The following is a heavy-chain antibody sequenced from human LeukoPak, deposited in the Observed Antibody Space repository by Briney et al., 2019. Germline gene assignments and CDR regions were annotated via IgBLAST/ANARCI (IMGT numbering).Heavy chain of an antibody. CDR2: INAGNGNT. J-gene: IGHJ6*04. Sequence: ASVKVSCKASGYTFTSYAMHWVRQAPGQRLEWMGWINAGNGNTKYSQKFQGRDTITRDTSASTAYMELSSLRSEDTAVYYCARVVVPAAMDYYYGMDVWGKGTTVTVSS. CDR3: ARVVVPAAMDYYYGMDV. V-gene: IGHV1-3*01. CDR1: GYTFTSYA. D-gene: IGHD2-2*01.